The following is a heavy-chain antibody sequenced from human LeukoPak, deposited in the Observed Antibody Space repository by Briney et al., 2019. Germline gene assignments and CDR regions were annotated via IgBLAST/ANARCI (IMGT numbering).Heavy chain of an antibody. V-gene: IGHV1-18*04. Sequence: APVKVSCKASGYTFTRYGINWVRQAPGQGPEWMGWISTYDGNTNYAQKFQGRVTMTKDTSTSRAYMELRSLTSDDTAVYYCARDHLLRGPSDMDVWGKGTTVTVSS. CDR2: ISTYDGNT. CDR3: ARDHLLRGPSDMDV. CDR1: GYTFTRYG. D-gene: IGHD3-10*01. J-gene: IGHJ6*04.